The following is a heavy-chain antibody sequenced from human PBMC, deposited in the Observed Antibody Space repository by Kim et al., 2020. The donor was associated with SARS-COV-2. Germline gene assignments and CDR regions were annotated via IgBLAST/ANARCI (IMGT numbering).Heavy chain of an antibody. V-gene: IGHV4-59*01. CDR3: AREEVTTGGFDY. D-gene: IGHD3-10*01. J-gene: IGHJ4*02. Sequence: NYNPCRKRRVTISRDTSKNQVSLRLGSVTGADTAVYYCAREEVTTGGFDYWGRGTLVTVSS.